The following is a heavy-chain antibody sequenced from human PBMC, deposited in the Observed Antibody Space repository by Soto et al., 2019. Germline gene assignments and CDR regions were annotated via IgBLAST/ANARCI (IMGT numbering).Heavy chain of an antibody. CDR1: GYTFTSYY. V-gene: IGHV1-46*03. CDR3: ARDPSDGTEFYGEGDI. J-gene: IGHJ3*02. D-gene: IGHD4-17*01. Sequence: GASVKVSCEASGYTFTSYYMHWVRQAPGQGLEWMGIINPSGGSTSYAQKFQGRVTMTRDTSTSTVYMELSSLRSEDTAVYYCARDPSDGTEFYGEGDIWGQGTMVTVSS. CDR2: INPSGGST.